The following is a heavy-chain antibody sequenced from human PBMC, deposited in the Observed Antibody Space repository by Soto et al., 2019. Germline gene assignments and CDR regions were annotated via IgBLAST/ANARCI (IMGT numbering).Heavy chain of an antibody. D-gene: IGHD3-10*01. CDR1: GFTFSSYG. J-gene: IGHJ6*02. CDR2: IWYDGSNK. CDR3: ARDGSLWFGDLEGMDV. Sequence: GGSLRLSCAASGFTFSSYGMHWVRQAPGKGLEWVAVIWYDGSNKYYADSVKGRFTISRDNSKNTLYLQMNSLRAEDTAVYYCARDGSLWFGDLEGMDVWGQGTTVTVSS. V-gene: IGHV3-33*01.